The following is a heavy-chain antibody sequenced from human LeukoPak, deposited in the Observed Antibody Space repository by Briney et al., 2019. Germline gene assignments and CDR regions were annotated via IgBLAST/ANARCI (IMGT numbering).Heavy chain of an antibody. J-gene: IGHJ4*02. CDR3: ATIEAVRFHY. D-gene: IGHD5-24*01. V-gene: IGHV3-48*03. CDR2: ISSSSSTI. Sequence: AGGSLRLSCAASGFTFSTYEMNWVRQAPGKGLEWVSYISSSSSTIYYADSVKGRFTISRDNAKNSVYLQMNSLRGEDTAVYYCATIEAVRFHYWGQGTLVTVSS. CDR1: GFTFSTYE.